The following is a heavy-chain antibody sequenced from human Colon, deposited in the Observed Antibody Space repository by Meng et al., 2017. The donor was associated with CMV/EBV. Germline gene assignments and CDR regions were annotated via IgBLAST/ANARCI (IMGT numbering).Heavy chain of an antibody. Sequence: KASGYPFSGYFLHWVRQAPGQGLEWMGSINADSGAPKYAQAFEGRVTMTRDTSTSTVYMELSGLRSDDTAVYYCARPTHYDSSGWLYWGQGTLVTVSS. J-gene: IGHJ4*02. CDR3: ARPTHYDSSGWLY. CDR2: INADSGAP. CDR1: GYPFSGYF. D-gene: IGHD3-22*01. V-gene: IGHV1-2*02.